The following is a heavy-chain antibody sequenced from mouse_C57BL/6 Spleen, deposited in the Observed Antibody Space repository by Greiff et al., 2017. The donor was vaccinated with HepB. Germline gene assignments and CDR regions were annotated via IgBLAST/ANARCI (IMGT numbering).Heavy chain of an antibody. CDR1: GYTFTSYW. D-gene: IGHD4-1*01. J-gene: IGHJ3*01. V-gene: IGHV1-59*01. CDR2: IDPSDSYT. Sequence: VQLQQPGAELVRPGPSVKLSCKASGYTFTSYWMHWVKQRPGQGLEWIGVIDPSDSYTNYNQKFKGKATLTVDTSSSTAYMQLSSLTSEDSAVYYCARWAHWDPFAYWGQGTLVTVSA. CDR3: ARWAHWDPFAY.